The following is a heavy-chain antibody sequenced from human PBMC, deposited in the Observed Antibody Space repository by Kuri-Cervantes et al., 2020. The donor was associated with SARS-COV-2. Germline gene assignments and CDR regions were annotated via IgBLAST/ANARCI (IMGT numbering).Heavy chain of an antibody. Sequence: LSLTCAASGFTFSSYWMSWVRQAPGKGLEWVANIKQDGSEKYYVDSVKGRFTISRDNAKNSLYLQMNSLRAEDTAVYYCARAQRFAGYDFWSGEIMGSFADFDYWGQGTLVTVSS. D-gene: IGHD3-3*01. CDR1: GFTFSSYW. V-gene: IGHV3-7*01. J-gene: IGHJ4*02. CDR3: ARAQRFAGYDFWSGEIMGSFADFDY. CDR2: IKQDGSEK.